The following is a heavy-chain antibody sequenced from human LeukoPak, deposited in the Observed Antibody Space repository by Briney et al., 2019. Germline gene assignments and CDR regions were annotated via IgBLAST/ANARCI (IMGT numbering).Heavy chain of an antibody. V-gene: IGHV4-34*01. Sequence: PSETLSLTCAVYGGSFSGYYWSWIRQPPGKGLEWIGEINHSGSTNYNPSLKSRVTISVDTSKNQFSLKLSSVTAADTAVYYCARRTWDIVVVVAASYYFDYWGQGTLVTVSS. CDR1: GGSFSGYY. J-gene: IGHJ4*02. CDR2: INHSGST. CDR3: ARRTWDIVVVVAASYYFDY. D-gene: IGHD2-15*01.